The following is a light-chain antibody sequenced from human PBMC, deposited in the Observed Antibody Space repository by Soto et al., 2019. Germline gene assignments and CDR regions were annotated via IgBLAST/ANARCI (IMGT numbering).Light chain of an antibody. Sequence: DFLMTQFTSTLSASVGKRVPILRRGCQDIDISLACQQQKPAKAPKRLIYKGSTIESGVPSRFSGGGVGTEFSLSISSLQQDDFATYYCQQYSTYPYIFGQGTKVDIK. CDR1: QDIDIS. J-gene: IGKJ2*01. CDR3: QQYSTYPYI. CDR2: KGS. V-gene: IGKV1-5*03.